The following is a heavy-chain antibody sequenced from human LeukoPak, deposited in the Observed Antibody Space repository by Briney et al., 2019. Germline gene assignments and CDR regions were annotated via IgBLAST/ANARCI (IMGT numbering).Heavy chain of an antibody. J-gene: IGHJ4*02. Sequence: GDSLRLSCAASGFTFSSYAMSWVRQAQGKGLEWVSAISGSGGSTYYADSVKGRFTISRDNSNTLYLHMNSLRADDTAVYYCAKRYCSGGSCSFDYWGQGTLVTVSS. CDR1: GFTFSSYA. D-gene: IGHD2-15*01. CDR3: AKRYCSGGSCSFDY. CDR2: ISGSGGST. V-gene: IGHV3-23*01.